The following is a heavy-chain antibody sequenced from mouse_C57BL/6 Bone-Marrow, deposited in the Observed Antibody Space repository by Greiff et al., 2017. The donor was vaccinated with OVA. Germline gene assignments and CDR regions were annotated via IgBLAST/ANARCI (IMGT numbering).Heavy chain of an antibody. CDR1: GFNIKDDY. D-gene: IGHD1-2*01. CDR2: IDPENGDT. CDR3: FYGPYYFDY. V-gene: IGHV14-4*01. J-gene: IGHJ2*01. Sequence: VQLQQSGAELVRPGASVKLSCTASGFNIKDDYMHWVKQRPEQGLEWIGWIDPENGDTESASKFQGKATITADTSSNTAYLQLSSLTSEDTAVYYCFYGPYYFDYWGQGTTLTVSS.